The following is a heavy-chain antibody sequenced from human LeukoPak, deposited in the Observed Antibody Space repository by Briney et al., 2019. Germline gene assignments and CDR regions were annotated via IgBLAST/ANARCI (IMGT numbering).Heavy chain of an antibody. CDR1: GYTFTSYG. CDR2: ISAYNGNT. CDR3: ARGEVLVGATGRYNWFDP. V-gene: IGHV1-18*01. D-gene: IGHD1-26*01. J-gene: IGHJ5*02. Sequence: ASVKVSCKASGYTFTSYGISWVRQAPGQGLEWMGWISAYNGNTNYAQKLQGRVTMTTDTSTSTAYMELRSLRSDDTAVYYCARGEVLVGATGRYNWFDPWGQGTLVTVSS.